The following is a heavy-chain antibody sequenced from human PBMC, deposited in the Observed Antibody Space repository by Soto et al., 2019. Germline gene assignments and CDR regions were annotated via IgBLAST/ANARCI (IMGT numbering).Heavy chain of an antibody. D-gene: IGHD2-2*01. CDR1: GYTFTSND. J-gene: IGHJ5*02. CDR2: MNPNSGNT. Sequence: QVQLVQSGAEVKKPGASVKVSCKASGYTFTSNDINWVRQATGQGLEWMGWMNPNSGNTGYAQKFQGRVTMTRNTSISTAYMELSSLRSEDTAVYYCARGGVVVPAAISSPWFDPWGQGTLVTVSS. V-gene: IGHV1-8*01. CDR3: ARGGVVVPAAISSPWFDP.